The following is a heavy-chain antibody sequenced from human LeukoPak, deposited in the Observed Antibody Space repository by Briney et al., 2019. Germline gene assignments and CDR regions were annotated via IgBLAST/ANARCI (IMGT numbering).Heavy chain of an antibody. CDR3: AKDVYCSGGSCYSSPSEYYFDY. CDR1: GLTFSSYA. V-gene: IGHV3-23*01. J-gene: IGHJ4*02. Sequence: GGSLRLSCAASGLTFSSYAMSWVRQAPGKGLEWVSAISGSGGSTYYADSVKGRFTISRDNSKNTLYLQMNSLRAEDTTVYYCAKDVYCSGGSCYSSPSEYYFDYWGQGTLVTVSS. CDR2: ISGSGGST. D-gene: IGHD2-15*01.